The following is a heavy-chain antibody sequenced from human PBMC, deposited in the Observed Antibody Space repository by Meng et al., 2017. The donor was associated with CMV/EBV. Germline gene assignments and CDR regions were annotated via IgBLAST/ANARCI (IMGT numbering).Heavy chain of an antibody. CDR3: ARSSGWSRFDY. J-gene: IGHJ4*02. Sequence: QVQLGQSGAEVKKSGASVKVACKASGYTVTDYYIHWVRQAPGQWLEWMGWINPNDDTNYAQNFQGRVTMTRDMSINTVYMELSRLTSDDTAVYYCARSSGWSRFDYWGLGTLVTVSS. D-gene: IGHD6-19*01. V-gene: IGHV1-2*02. CDR1: GYTVTDYY. CDR2: INPNDDT.